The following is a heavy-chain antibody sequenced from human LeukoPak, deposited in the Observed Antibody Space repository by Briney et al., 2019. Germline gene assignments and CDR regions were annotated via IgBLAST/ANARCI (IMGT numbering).Heavy chain of an antibody. CDR1: GFTFSSYA. CDR2: ISYDGSNK. J-gene: IGHJ4*02. CDR3: ARGDQWLFQYYFDY. V-gene: IGHV3-30-3*01. Sequence: GRSLRLSCAASGFTFSSYAMHWVRQAPGKGLEWVAVISYDGSNKYYADSVKGRFTISRDNSKNTLYLQMNSLRAEDKAVYYCARGDQWLFQYYFDYWGQGTLVTVSS. D-gene: IGHD3-22*01.